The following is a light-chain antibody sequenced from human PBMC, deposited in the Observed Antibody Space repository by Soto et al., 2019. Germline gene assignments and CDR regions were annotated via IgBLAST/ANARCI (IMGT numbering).Light chain of an antibody. Sequence: EIVMTQSPATLSVSPGERATLSCRAGQSVRSNLAWYQQKPGQAPRLLIYGASTRATGIPARFSGSGSGTEFTLSISSLQSEDFAVYYCQQYYNWPRTFGQGTKVDIK. CDR3: QQYYNWPRT. J-gene: IGKJ1*01. CDR2: GAS. V-gene: IGKV3-15*01. CDR1: QSVRSN.